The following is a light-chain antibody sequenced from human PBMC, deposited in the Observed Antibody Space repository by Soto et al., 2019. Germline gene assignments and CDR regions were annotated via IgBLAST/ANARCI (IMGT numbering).Light chain of an antibody. J-gene: IGKJ5*01. Sequence: EIVLTQSPGTLSLSPGERATLSCRASQSVSSSYLAWHQHKPGQAPRLLIYDSATRATGIPDRFRGSGSGTDFTLTIKRLEPEDFAVYYCQQYGSSPITFGQGTRLEIK. CDR2: DSA. V-gene: IGKV3-20*01. CDR3: QQYGSSPIT. CDR1: QSVSSSY.